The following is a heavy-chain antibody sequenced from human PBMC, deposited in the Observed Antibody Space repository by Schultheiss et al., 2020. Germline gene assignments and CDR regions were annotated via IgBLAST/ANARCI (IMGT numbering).Heavy chain of an antibody. D-gene: IGHD1-26*01. CDR2: IYTSGST. CDR3: ARGAIVGATRSYYYYGMDV. J-gene: IGHJ6*02. V-gene: IGHV4-61*02. Sequence: TLSLTCTVSGGSISSGSYYWSWIRQPAGKGLEWIGRIYTSGSTNYNPSLKSRVTISVDTSKNQFSLKLSSVTAADTAVYYCARGAIVGATRSYYYYGMDVWGQGNTVTVSS. CDR1: GGSISSGSYY.